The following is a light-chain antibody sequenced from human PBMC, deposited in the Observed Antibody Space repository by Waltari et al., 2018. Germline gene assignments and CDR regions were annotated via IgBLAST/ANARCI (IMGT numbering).Light chain of an antibody. Sequence: EIVLTQSPATLSSSPGARATLSCRASQSVNTLLAWYQQKPGQAPRLLIYDSSNRSTGIPARFSGSGSGTDFTLTISSLEPEDFAVYYCQQCSNWPRMYTFGQGTKLEIK. CDR1: QSVNTL. CDR3: QQCSNWPRMYT. J-gene: IGKJ2*01. CDR2: DSS. V-gene: IGKV3-11*01.